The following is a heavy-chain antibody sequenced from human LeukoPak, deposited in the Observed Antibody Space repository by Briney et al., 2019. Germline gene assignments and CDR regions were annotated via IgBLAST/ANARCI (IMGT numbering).Heavy chain of an antibody. D-gene: IGHD6-19*01. Sequence: GGSLRLSCAASGFTFDDYAMHWVRQAPGKGLEWVSGIYWNSGSIGYADSVKGRFTISRDNAKNSLYLQMNSPTAEDTALYYCAKDIGHRLWLVTFDYWGQGTLVTVSS. J-gene: IGHJ4*02. CDR3: AKDIGHRLWLVTFDY. CDR1: GFTFDDYA. CDR2: IYWNSGSI. V-gene: IGHV3-9*01.